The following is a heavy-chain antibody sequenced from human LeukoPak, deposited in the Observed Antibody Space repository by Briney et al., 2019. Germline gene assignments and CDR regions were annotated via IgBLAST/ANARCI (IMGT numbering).Heavy chain of an antibody. D-gene: IGHD6-13*01. CDR3: ARHSSSWYYFDY. CDR2: ISYSGTT. CDR1: DVSISSGIYY. Sequence: SETLSLTCSVSDVSISSGIYYWGWIRQPPGRGLEWIGSISYSGTTSYIPSLKSRGTISVDTSKNQFSLKLNSLTATDTAIYYCARHSSSWYYFDYWAQGILVTVSS. J-gene: IGHJ4*02. V-gene: IGHV4-39*01.